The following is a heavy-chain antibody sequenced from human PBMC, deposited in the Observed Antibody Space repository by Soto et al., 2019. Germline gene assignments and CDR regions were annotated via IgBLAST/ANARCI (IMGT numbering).Heavy chain of an antibody. CDR3: ASGTSYSSGWSSVGELDY. D-gene: IGHD6-19*01. J-gene: IGHJ4*02. CDR1: GGSISSYY. V-gene: IGHV4-59*01. CDR2: IYYSGST. Sequence: QVQLQESGPGLVKPSETLSLTCTVSGGSISSYYWSWIRQPPGKGLEWIGYIYYSGSTNYNPSLKRRVTLSVDTSKNQFSLKLSSVTAADTAVYYCASGTSYSSGWSSVGELDYWGQGTLVTVSS.